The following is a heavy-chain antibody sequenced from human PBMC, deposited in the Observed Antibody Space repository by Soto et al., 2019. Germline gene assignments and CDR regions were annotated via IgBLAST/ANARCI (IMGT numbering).Heavy chain of an antibody. D-gene: IGHD1-7*01. V-gene: IGHV3-23*01. Sequence: GGSLSLSCLASGFTFASCGMNWVRQAPGKGLEWVAGISQTGANTYYADSVRGRFIISRDNSKSTLYLQMNSLRAEDTAVYYCAKDRWNYDYFDFWGQGTLVTVSS. J-gene: IGHJ4*02. CDR3: AKDRWNYDYFDF. CDR1: GFTFASCG. CDR2: ISQTGANT.